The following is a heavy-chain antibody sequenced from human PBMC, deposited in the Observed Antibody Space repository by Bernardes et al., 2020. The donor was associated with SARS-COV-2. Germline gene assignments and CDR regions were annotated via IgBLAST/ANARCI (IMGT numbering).Heavy chain of an antibody. CDR2: INLTSGGT. V-gene: IGHV1-2*02. CDR1: GYPFTGYY. CDR3: ARVGGSSWSRWFDP. Sequence: ASVKVSCKASGYPFTGYYVHWARQPPGQGLDGVGCINLTSGGTNYAQKFQGRVTMTRDTSLSTAYMELGRLRSDDTAVYYCARVGGSSWSRWFDPWGQGTLVTVSS. J-gene: IGHJ5*02. D-gene: IGHD6-13*01.